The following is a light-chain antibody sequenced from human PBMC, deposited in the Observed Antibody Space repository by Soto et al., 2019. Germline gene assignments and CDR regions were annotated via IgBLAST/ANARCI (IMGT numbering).Light chain of an antibody. Sequence: QSVLTQPPSASGTPGQRVPSSCSGSSSNIGGNAVNWYQQLPGTTPKLLIYSNKQRPSGVPDRFSVCKSGTSASLAISGRQSEDEAEYYCAAWDDSLSGYVFGTGTKLTVL. V-gene: IGLV1-44*01. CDR1: SSNIGGNA. CDR3: AAWDDSLSGYV. CDR2: SNK. J-gene: IGLJ1*01.